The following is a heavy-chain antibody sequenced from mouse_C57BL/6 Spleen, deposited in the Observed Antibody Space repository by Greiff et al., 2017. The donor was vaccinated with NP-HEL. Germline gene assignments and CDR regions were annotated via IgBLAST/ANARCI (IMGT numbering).Heavy chain of an antibody. CDR2: IDPETGGT. CDR3: TKVLPTVLYYYAMDY. V-gene: IGHV1-15*01. J-gene: IGHJ4*01. CDR1: GYTFTDYE. D-gene: IGHD1-1*01. Sequence: QVQLQQSGAELVRPGASVTLSCKASGYTFTDYEMHWVKQTPVHGLEWIGAIDPETGGTAYNQKFKGKAILTADKSSRTTYMELRSLTSEDSAVYYCTKVLPTVLYYYAMDYWGQGTSVTVSS.